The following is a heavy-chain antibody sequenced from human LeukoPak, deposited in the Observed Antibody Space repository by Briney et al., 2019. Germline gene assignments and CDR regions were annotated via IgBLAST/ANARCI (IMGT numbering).Heavy chain of an antibody. Sequence: PGGSLRLSCAASGFTFSSYAMHWVRQAPGKGLEWVAVISYDGSNKYYADSVKGRFTISRDNSKNTLYLQMNSLRAEDTAVYYCARGGRVVEYYYGMDVWGQGTTVTVSS. CDR2: ISYDGSNK. J-gene: IGHJ6*02. V-gene: IGHV3-30-3*01. CDR1: GFTFSSYA. CDR3: ARGGRVVEYYYGMDV. D-gene: IGHD2-15*01.